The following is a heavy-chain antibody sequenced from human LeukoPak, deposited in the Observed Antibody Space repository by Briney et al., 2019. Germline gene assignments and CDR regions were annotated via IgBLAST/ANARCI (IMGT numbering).Heavy chain of an antibody. CDR1: GPSMSNHY. V-gene: IGHV4-59*11. CDR2: IYDSETT. Sequence: RPSETLSLTCTVSGPSMSNHYWSWIRQPPGKGMEWIGYIYDSETTNYNPSLKSRVTMSVDTSKSQFYLRLSSVTAADTALYYCATRPAGTTWYGVFDYWSRGTLVTVSS. CDR3: ATRPAGTTWYGVFDY. D-gene: IGHD6-13*01. J-gene: IGHJ4*02.